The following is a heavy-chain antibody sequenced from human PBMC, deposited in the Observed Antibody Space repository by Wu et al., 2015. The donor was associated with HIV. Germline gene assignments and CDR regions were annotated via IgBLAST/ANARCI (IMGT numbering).Heavy chain of an antibody. J-gene: IGHJ3*02. V-gene: IGHV1-46*01. CDR3: ARALYVSAFDI. D-gene: IGHD2-8*01. CDR1: GYSFTTYF. Sequence: QVQLVQSGAEVKKPGASVNVSCKASGYSFTTYFVHWVRQAPGQGLEWMGIINPSGGYTNYAQKFQGRVTMTRDTSTSTVYMELSSLRSEDTALYYCARALYVSAFDIWGQGDNGHRLF. CDR2: INPSGGYT.